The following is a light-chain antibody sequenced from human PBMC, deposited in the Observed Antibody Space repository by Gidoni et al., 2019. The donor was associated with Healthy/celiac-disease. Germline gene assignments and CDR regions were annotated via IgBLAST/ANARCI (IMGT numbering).Light chain of an antibody. V-gene: IGLV2-18*02. CDR3: SSYTSSSTVV. CDR2: EVS. J-gene: IGLJ2*01. CDR1: SSDVGSYNR. Sequence: QAALTQPPSVYGSPGQSVTISGTGTSSDVGSYNRFSWCQQPPGTAPKLMSYEVSTRPPGVPDRFSGSKSGHPASLTISWLQAEDEADYYCSSYTSSSTVVFGGGTKLTVL.